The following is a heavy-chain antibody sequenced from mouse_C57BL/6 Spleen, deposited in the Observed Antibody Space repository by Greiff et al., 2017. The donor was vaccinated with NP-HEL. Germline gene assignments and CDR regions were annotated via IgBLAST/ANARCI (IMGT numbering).Heavy chain of an antibody. J-gene: IGHJ3*01. Sequence: VQLQQPGAELVRPGSSVKLSCKASGYTFTSYWMYWVKQRPIQGLEWIGNIDPSDSETHYNQKFKDKATLTVDKSSSTAYMQLSSLTSEDSAVYYCAREDTTVEFAYWGQGTLVTVSA. D-gene: IGHD1-1*01. V-gene: IGHV1-52*01. CDR2: IDPSDSET. CDR1: GYTFTSYW. CDR3: AREDTTVEFAY.